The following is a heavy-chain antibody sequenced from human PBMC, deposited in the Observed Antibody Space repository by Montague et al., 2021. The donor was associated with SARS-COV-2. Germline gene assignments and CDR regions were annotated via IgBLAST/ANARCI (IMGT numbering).Heavy chain of an antibody. V-gene: IGHV2-5*02. CDR3: ARIPEYSSGGGPDWYFDL. CDR1: GFSLSTTGVG. J-gene: IGHJ2*01. Sequence: PALVKPTQTLTLTCTFSGFSLSTTGVGVGWIRQPPGKALEWLALIYWDDDKRHSPSLKTRLAISKDTSKNQVVLTMTSMDPVDTGTYYCARIPEYSSGGGPDWYFDLWGRGTLVTVSS. D-gene: IGHD6-19*01. CDR2: IYWDDDK.